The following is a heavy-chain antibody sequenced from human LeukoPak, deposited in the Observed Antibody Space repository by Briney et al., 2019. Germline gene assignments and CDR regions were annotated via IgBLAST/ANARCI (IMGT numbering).Heavy chain of an antibody. CDR3: AKSGIAAAGTWFDP. CDR2: ISGSGGST. CDR1: GFTFDDYA. V-gene: IGHV3-23*01. Sequence: GRSLRLSCAASGFTFDDYAMHWVRQVPGKGLEWVSGISGSGGSTYYADSVKGRFTISRDNSKNTLYLQMNSLRAEDTAVYYCAKSGIAAAGTWFDPWGQGTLVTVSS. D-gene: IGHD6-13*01. J-gene: IGHJ5*02.